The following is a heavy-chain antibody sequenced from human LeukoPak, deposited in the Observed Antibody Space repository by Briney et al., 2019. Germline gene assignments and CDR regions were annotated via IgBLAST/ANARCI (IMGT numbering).Heavy chain of an antibody. J-gene: IGHJ4*02. CDR2: ISAIGGGT. Sequence: AGGSLRLSCAASGFTFSTYPVRWVRQAPGKGLEWASAISAIGGGTYYADSGKGRFSISRDNSRGTVCLQMSSLRDENTAVYYCAKAPYCPNDVCRYFDYWGQGILVTVSS. CDR1: GFTFSTYP. D-gene: IGHD2-8*01. V-gene: IGHV3-23*01. CDR3: AKAPYCPNDVCRYFDY.